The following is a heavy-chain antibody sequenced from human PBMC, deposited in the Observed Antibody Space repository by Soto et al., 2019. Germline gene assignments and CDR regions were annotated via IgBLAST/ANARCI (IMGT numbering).Heavy chain of an antibody. J-gene: IGHJ5*02. CDR2: INPSGGST. V-gene: IGHV1-46*01. D-gene: IGHD3-22*01. CDR3: ARAMGTYDSSGYYGLFDP. Sequence: ASVKVSCKASGYTFTSYYMHWVRQAPGQGLEWMGIINPSGGSTSYAQKFQGRVTMTRDTSTSTVYMELSSLGSEDTAVYYCARAMGTYDSSGYYGLFDPWGQGTLVTVSS. CDR1: GYTFTSYY.